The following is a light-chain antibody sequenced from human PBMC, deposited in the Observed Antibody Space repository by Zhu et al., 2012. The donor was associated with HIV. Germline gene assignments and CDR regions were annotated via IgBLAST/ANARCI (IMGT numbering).Light chain of an antibody. J-gene: IGKJ5*01. CDR1: QSVSRTY. V-gene: IGKV3-20*01. CDR3: QHYGGSPPIT. Sequence: EIVLTQSPGTLSLSPGERATLSCRASQSVSRTYLAWYQQKPGQASRPLIYGASNRPTGIPDRFSGSGSGTDFTLTITRVEPEDFAVYYCQHYGGSPPITFGQGTRLDIK. CDR2: GAS.